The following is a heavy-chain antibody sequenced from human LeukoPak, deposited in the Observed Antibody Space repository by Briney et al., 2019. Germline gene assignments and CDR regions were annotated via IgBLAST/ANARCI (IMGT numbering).Heavy chain of an antibody. J-gene: IGHJ4*02. D-gene: IGHD6-19*01. CDR1: GGSFSGYY. V-gene: IGHV4-34*01. CDR3: ARGSQAQWLPIDY. CDR2: INHSGST. Sequence: SETLSLTCAVYGGSFSGYYWSWIRQPPGKGLEWIGEINHSGSTNYNPSLKSRVTISVDTSKNQFSLKLSSVTAADTAVYYCARGSQAQWLPIDYWGQGTLVTVSS.